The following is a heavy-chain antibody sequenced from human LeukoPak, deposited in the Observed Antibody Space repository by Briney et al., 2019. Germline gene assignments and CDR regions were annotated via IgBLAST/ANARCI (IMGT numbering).Heavy chain of an antibody. Sequence: GGSLRLSCAASGFTFSSYAMSWVRQAPGKGLESASTISISGGTTYYADSVKGRFTISRDNSRNTLYLQMSSLRADDTAVYFCAITRETVTSAWGRGILVTVSS. D-gene: IGHD4-17*01. J-gene: IGHJ5*02. V-gene: IGHV3-23*01. CDR3: AITRETVTSA. CDR2: ISISGGTT. CDR1: GFTFSSYA.